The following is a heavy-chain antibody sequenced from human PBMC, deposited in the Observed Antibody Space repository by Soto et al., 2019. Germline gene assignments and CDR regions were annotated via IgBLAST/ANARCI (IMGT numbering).Heavy chain of an antibody. CDR1: GGSISSYY. Sequence: SETLSLTCTVSGGSISSYYWSWVRQPPGKGLEWIGYIYYSGSTNYNPSLKSRVTISVDTSKNQFSLKLSSVTAADTAVYYCARERGGWLQFYFDYWGQGTLVTVSS. V-gene: IGHV4-59*01. CDR3: ARERGGWLQFYFDY. D-gene: IGHD5-12*01. CDR2: IYYSGST. J-gene: IGHJ4*02.